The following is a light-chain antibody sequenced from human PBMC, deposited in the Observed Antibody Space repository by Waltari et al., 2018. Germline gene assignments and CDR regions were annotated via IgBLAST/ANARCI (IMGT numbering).Light chain of an antibody. CDR1: QSLLHSNGNTY. J-gene: IGKJ1*01. CDR3: MQALQTPRT. V-gene: IGKV2-28*01. Sequence: DIVMTQSPLYLPVTPGEPASISCRSSQSLLHSNGNTYLDWYLQKPGQSPQLLIYLGSNRASWVPDRFSGSGSGTDFTLKISRVEAEDVGVYYCMQALQTPRTFGQGTKVEIK. CDR2: LGS.